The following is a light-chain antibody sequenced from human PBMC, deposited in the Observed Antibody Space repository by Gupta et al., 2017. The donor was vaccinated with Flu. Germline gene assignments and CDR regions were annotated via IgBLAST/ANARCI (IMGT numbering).Light chain of an antibody. V-gene: IGLV2-14*03. Sequence: SITIPCTGTSSDVVGYNYVSWYQQHPGKAPKLMIYDVSNRPSGVSNRFSGSKSGNTASLTISGLQAEDEADYYCSSYTSNDTPVFGGGTKLTGL. CDR2: DVS. CDR3: SSYTSNDTPV. CDR1: SSDVVGYNY. J-gene: IGLJ2*01.